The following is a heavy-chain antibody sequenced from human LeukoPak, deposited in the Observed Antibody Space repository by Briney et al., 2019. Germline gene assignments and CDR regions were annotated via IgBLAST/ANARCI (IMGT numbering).Heavy chain of an antibody. Sequence: HGESLKISCKASGYSFTSYWIGWVRQMPGKGLEWMGIIYPGDSDTRYSPSFQGQVTISADKSISTAYLQWSSLKASDTAMYYCARHLDYYGSGSYAGWFDPWGQGTLVTVSS. V-gene: IGHV5-51*01. CDR2: IYPGDSDT. J-gene: IGHJ5*02. CDR1: GYSFTSYW. CDR3: ARHLDYYGSGSYAGWFDP. D-gene: IGHD3-10*01.